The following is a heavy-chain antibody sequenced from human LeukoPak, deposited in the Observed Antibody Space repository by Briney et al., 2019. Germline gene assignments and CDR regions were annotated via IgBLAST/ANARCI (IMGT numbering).Heavy chain of an antibody. V-gene: IGHV1-18*01. CDR2: ISAYNGNT. Sequence: ASVKVSCKASGYTFTSYGISWVRQAPGQGLEWMGWISAYNGNTNYAQKLQGRVTMTTDTSTSTAYMELRSLRSDDTAADYCGYLDWLPKGSWFDPWGQGTLVTVSS. CDR1: GYTFTSYG. CDR3: GYLDWLPKGSWFDP. D-gene: IGHD3/OR15-3a*01. J-gene: IGHJ5*02.